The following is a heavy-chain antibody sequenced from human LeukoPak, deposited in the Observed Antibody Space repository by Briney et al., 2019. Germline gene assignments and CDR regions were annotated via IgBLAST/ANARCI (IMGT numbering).Heavy chain of an antibody. CDR2: IYPGDSDT. CDR3: ARRSTQTYTGYSSGCFDY. D-gene: IGHD6-19*01. Sequence: GESLKISCKGSGYSFTTSWIGWVRQMPGKGLEWMGIIYPGDSDTRYSPSFQGQVTISADKSISTAYLQWSSLKASDTAMYYCARRSTQTYTGYSSGCFDYWGQGTLVTVSS. CDR1: GYSFTTSW. V-gene: IGHV5-51*01. J-gene: IGHJ4*02.